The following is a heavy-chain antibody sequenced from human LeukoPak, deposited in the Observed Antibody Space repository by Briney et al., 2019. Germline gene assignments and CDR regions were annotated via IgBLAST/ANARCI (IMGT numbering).Heavy chain of an antibody. V-gene: IGHV3-33*01. CDR3: ARDGRIAVAGIDPPFDY. CDR1: GFTFSSYG. CDR2: IWYDGSNK. D-gene: IGHD6-19*01. Sequence: GGSLRLSCAASGFTFSSYGMHWVRQSPGKGLEWVAVIWYDGSNKYYADSVKGRFTISRDNSKNTLYLQMSSLRAEDTAVYYCARDGRIAVAGIDPPFDYWGQGTLVTVSS. J-gene: IGHJ4*02.